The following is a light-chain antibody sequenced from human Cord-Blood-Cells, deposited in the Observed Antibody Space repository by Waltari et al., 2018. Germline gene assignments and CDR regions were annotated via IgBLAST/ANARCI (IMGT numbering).Light chain of an antibody. V-gene: IGLV2-11*01. CDR3: CSYAGSYTWV. Sequence: QSALPQPRPVSGSPGQSVTISCPGTSSHVGGYNYVPWYQQHPGKAPKLMIYDVSKRPSGVPDRFSGSKSGNTASLTISGLQAEDEADYYCCSYAGSYTWVFGGGTKLTVL. J-gene: IGLJ3*02. CDR1: SSHVGGYNY. CDR2: DVS.